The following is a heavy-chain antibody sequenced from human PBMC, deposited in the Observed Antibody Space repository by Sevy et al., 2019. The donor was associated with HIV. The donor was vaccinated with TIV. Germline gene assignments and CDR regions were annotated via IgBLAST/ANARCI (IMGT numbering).Heavy chain of an antibody. CDR1: GYSVSDLS. CDR3: ATSPDYYDSSRDAFDI. Sequence: ASVKVSCKVYGYSVSDLSIHWVRQAPGKGLEWMGGYDPEDGETIYAQKFQGRVTMTEDTSTDTAYMELSRLRSEDTAVYYCATSPDYYDSSRDAFDIWGQGTMVTVSS. J-gene: IGHJ3*02. V-gene: IGHV1-24*01. D-gene: IGHD3-22*01. CDR2: YDPEDGET.